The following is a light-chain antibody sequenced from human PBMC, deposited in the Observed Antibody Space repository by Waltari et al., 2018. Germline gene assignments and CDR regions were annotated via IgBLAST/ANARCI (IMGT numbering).Light chain of an antibody. J-gene: IGKJ4*01. Sequence: EIVLTQSPATLSLSPGERATLSCRASQSVTSISLTWYQQKLGQAPRLLIYCTSSRATCIPDRFSGSGSGTDFTLTISRLEPEDFAIYYCQQYDGEVVTFGGGTKVEI. V-gene: IGKV3-20*01. CDR1: QSVTSIS. CDR3: QQYDGEVVT. CDR2: CTS.